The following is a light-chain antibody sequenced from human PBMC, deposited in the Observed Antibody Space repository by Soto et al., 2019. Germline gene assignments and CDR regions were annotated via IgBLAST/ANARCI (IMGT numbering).Light chain of an antibody. CDR3: SSYAGNSNV. CDR1: SSDVGGYNY. Sequence: QSALTQTPSASGSPGQSVTISCTGTSSDVGGYNYVSWYQQHPGKAPKLMIYEVSKRPSGVPDRFSGSKSGNTASLTVSGVQAEDEAQYYCSSYAGNSNVFGSGTKLTVL. V-gene: IGLV2-8*01. CDR2: EVS. J-gene: IGLJ1*01.